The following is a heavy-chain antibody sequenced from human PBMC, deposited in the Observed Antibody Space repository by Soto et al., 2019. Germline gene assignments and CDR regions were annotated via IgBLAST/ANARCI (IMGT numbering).Heavy chain of an antibody. D-gene: IGHD1-1*01. J-gene: IGHJ5*02. Sequence: QVQLVQSGPEVEKPGASVTISCKASTYTLTNYNIHWVRQAPGQGLAWMGTISPSRGSASYAQHFLGRVTMPSDTSTNTVYLELKRLASADSAVYYCARVVAGTAWFDPWGQGTPVTVSS. CDR3: ARVVAGTAWFDP. CDR2: ISPSRGSA. V-gene: IGHV1-46*01. CDR1: TYTLTNYN.